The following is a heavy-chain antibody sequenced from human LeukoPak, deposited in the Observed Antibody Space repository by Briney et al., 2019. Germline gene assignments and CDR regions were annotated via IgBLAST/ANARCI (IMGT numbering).Heavy chain of an antibody. J-gene: IGHJ4*02. Sequence: GESLKISCKGSGYRLNSYRIDWVRQRPGRGLEWMGTIFSGDSETRYSPAFQDQVTISADKSIDTAYLQWSSLKASDTAIYYCARRGVGGNVVGSTWYYFDLWGQGTLVTVSS. CDR2: IFSGDSET. CDR3: ARRGVGGNVVGSTWYYFDL. D-gene: IGHD2-15*01. V-gene: IGHV5-51*01. CDR1: GYRLNSYR.